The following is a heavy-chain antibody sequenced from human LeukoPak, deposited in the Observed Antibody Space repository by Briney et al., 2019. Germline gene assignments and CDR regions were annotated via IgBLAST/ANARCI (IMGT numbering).Heavy chain of an antibody. J-gene: IGHJ4*02. D-gene: IGHD3-3*01. CDR1: GFTFSSHW. Sequence: GGSLRLSCAASGFTFSSHWMSWVRQAPGKGLEWVAKIKQDGSEKYYVDSVKGRFTIFRDNAKNSLYLQMNSLRAEDTAVYYCARDYDWGQGTPVTVSS. CDR2: IKQDGSEK. V-gene: IGHV3-7*01. CDR3: ARDYD.